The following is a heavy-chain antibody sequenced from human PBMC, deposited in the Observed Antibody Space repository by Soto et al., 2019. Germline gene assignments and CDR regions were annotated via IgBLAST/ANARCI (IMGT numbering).Heavy chain of an antibody. CDR1: GGSISSSSYY. V-gene: IGHV4-39*01. J-gene: IGHJ5*02. Sequence: QLQLQESGPGLVKPSETLSLTCTVSGGSISSSSYYWGWIRQPPGKGLEWLGSIYYSGSTYYNPSLKSRVTISVDTSKNQFSLKLSSVTAADTAVYYCASSVLRYFDWLLNWFDPWGQGTLVTVSS. D-gene: IGHD3-9*01. CDR2: IYYSGST. CDR3: ASSVLRYFDWLLNWFDP.